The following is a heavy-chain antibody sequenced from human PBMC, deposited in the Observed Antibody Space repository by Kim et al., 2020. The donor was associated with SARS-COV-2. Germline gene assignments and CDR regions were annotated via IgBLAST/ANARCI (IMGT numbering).Heavy chain of an antibody. J-gene: IGHJ6*01. CDR1: GFTFSSYA. CDR3: AKGGGWGWLVRSCFGMD. V-gene: IGHV3-23*03. D-gene: IGHD6-19*01. CDR2: IYSGGSST. Sequence: GGSLRLSCAASGFTFSSYAMSWVRQAPGKGLEWVSVIYSGGSSTYYADSVKGRFTISRDNSKNTLYLQMNSLRAEDTAVYYCAKGGGWGWLVRSCFGMD.